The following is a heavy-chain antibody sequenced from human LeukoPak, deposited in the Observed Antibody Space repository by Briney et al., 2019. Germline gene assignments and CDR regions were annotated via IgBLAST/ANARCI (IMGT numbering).Heavy chain of an antibody. Sequence: EASETLSLTCTVSGGSISTYYWSWIRQPPGRGLEWIGYIYYTRSTNYNPSLKSRVTMSVDTSKNQFSLKPTSVTAADTAVYYCARLRDPTYYDIPGYLDYWGQGALVTVSS. CDR1: GGSISTYY. J-gene: IGHJ4*02. V-gene: IGHV4-59*01. D-gene: IGHD3-9*01. CDR3: ARLRDPTYYDIPGYLDY. CDR2: IYYTRST.